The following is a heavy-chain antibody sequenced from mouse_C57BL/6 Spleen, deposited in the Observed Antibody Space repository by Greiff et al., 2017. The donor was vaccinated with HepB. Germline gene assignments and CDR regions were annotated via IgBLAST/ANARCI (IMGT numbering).Heavy chain of an antibody. CDR3: ARRDGYYDYFDY. CDR1: GYSITSGYY. D-gene: IGHD2-3*01. Sequence: EVKLQESGPGLVKPSQSLSLTCSVTGYSITSGYYWNWIRQFPGNKLEWMGYISYDGSNNYNPSLKNRISITRDTSKNQFFLKLNSVTTEDTATYYCARRDGYYDYFDYWGQGTTLTVSS. CDR2: ISYDGSN. V-gene: IGHV3-6*01. J-gene: IGHJ2*01.